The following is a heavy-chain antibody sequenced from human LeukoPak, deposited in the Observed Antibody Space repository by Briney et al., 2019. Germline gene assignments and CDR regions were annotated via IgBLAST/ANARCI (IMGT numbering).Heavy chain of an antibody. CDR1: GGSISSYY. CDR3: ARGLDRYSYGSGNWFDP. CDR2: IYCSGST. D-gene: IGHD5-18*01. V-gene: IGHV4-59*12. Sequence: SETLSLTCTVSGGSISSYYWSWIRQPPGKGLEWIGYIYCSGSTNYNPSLKSRVTISVDTSKNQFSLKLSSVTAADTAVYYCARGLDRYSYGSGNWFDPWGQGTLVTVSS. J-gene: IGHJ5*02.